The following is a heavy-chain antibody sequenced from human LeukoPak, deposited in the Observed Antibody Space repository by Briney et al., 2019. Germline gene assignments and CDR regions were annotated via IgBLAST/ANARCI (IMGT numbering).Heavy chain of an antibody. CDR3: ARADSSGWYIAPDY. CDR2: ISAYNGNT. D-gene: IGHD6-19*01. Sequence: ASVKVSCKASGYTFTGYGISWVRQAPGQGLEWMAWISAYNGNTNYAQKLQGRVTMTTDTSTSTAYMELRSLRSDDTAVYYCARADSSGWYIAPDYWGRGTLVTVSS. V-gene: IGHV1-18*01. J-gene: IGHJ4*02. CDR1: GYTFTGYG.